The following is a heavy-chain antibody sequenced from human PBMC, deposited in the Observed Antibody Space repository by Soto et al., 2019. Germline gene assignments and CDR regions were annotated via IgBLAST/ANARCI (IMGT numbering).Heavy chain of an antibody. J-gene: IGHJ4*02. CDR2: IYPGDSDT. Sequence: GESLKISCKASGYRFSTYWIGWVRQRPGKGPEWMAIIYPGDSDTRENPSFQGQVTISADKSSNTVHLQWRSLKASDTAIYYCARLGGIVDTGTWMQWGQGTPVTVSS. V-gene: IGHV5-51*01. CDR3: ARLGGIVDTGTWMQ. D-gene: IGHD1-26*01. CDR1: GYRFSTYW.